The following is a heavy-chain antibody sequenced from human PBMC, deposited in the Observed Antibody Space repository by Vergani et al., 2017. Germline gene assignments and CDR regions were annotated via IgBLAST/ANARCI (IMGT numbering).Heavy chain of an antibody. CDR2: IYSGGST. CDR1: GFTVSSNY. V-gene: IGHV3-53*04. Sequence: EVQLVESGGGLVQPGGSLRLSCAASGFTVSSNYMSWVRQAPGKGLEWVSVIYSGGSTYYADSVKGRFNISRHNSKNTLYLQMNSLRAEDTAVYYCARSIVGATTRYYYGMDVWGQGTTVTVSS. D-gene: IGHD1-26*01. CDR3: ARSIVGATTRYYYGMDV. J-gene: IGHJ6*02.